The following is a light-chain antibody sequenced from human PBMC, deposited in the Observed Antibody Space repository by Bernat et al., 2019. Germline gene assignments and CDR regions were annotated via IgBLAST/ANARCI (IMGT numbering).Light chain of an antibody. CDR2: WAS. J-gene: IGKJ4*01. CDR1: QSVLYISNNKNY. CDR3: KQYYSAPLT. Sequence: DIVMTQSPDSLAVSLGERATINCKSSQSVLYISNNKNYLAWYQQKPGQPPKLLIYWASNRESGVPDRFSGSGSGTDFTLTISSLQTEDVAVYYCKQYYSAPLTFGGGTKVEVK. V-gene: IGKV4-1*01.